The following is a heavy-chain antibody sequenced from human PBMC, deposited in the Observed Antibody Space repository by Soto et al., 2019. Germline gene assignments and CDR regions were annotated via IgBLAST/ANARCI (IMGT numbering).Heavy chain of an antibody. J-gene: IGHJ4*02. CDR2: IYYSGRT. CDR1: GVSISTGGYY. D-gene: IGHD1-26*01. Sequence: KPSETLSLTCTVSGVSISTGGYYWSWIRQHPGKGLEWIGNIYYSGRTYYNPSLKSRVILSVDTSKNHFSLNLRSLTAADSAMYYCASVIGGGSEYYFDYWGQGALVTVSS. V-gene: IGHV4-31*03. CDR3: ASVIGGGSEYYFDY.